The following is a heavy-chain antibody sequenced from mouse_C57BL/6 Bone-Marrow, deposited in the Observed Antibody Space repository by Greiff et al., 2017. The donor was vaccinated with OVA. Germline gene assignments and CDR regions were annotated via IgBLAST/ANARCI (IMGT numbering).Heavy chain of an antibody. V-gene: IGHV3-1*01. CDR2: ISYSGST. J-gene: IGHJ3*01. CDR3: ARGGYYGSSYGFAY. D-gene: IGHD1-1*01. CDR1: GYSITSGYD. Sequence: EVQLQQSGPGMVKPSQSLSLTCTVTGYSITSGYDWHWIRHFPGNTLEWMGYISYSGSTNYNPSLKSRISITHDTSKNHFFLKLNTVTTEDTATYYCARGGYYGSSYGFAYWGQGTLVTVSA.